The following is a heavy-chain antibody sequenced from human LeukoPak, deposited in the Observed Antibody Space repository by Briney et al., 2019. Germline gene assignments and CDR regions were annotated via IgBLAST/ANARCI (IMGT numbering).Heavy chain of an antibody. CDR3: ASYYDFWSGYRPGYYFDY. J-gene: IGHJ4*02. V-gene: IGHV6-1*01. D-gene: IGHD3-3*01. CDR2: TYYMSKWYN. CDR1: GDSVSSNRAT. Sequence: SQTLSLTCAISGDSVSSNRATWNWIRQSPSRGLEWLGRTYYMSKWYNDYAVSVKSRITINPDTSKNQFSLQLNSVTPEDTAVYYCASYYDFWSGYRPGYYFDYWGQGTLVTVSS.